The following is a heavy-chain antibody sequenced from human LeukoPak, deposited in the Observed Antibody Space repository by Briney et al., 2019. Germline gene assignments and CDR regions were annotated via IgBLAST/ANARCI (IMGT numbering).Heavy chain of an antibody. CDR1: GFTFSSYA. J-gene: IGHJ6*02. D-gene: IGHD2-21*02. CDR3: ARWALAYCGGDCHGKGDYYYYGMDV. CDR2: ISGSGGST. Sequence: GGSLRLSCAASGFTFSSYAMSWVRQAPGKGLEWVSDISGSGGSTHYADSVKGRFTISRDNAKNSLYLQMNSLRAEDTAVYYCARWALAYCGGDCHGKGDYYYYGMDVWGQGTTVTVSS. V-gene: IGHV3-23*01.